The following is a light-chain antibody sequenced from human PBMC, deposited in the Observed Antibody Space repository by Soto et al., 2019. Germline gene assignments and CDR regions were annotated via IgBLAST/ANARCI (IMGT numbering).Light chain of an antibody. CDR3: QQSYSMPRT. CDR2: YTS. V-gene: IGKV1-39*01. CDR1: QTISSY. Sequence: DIQMTQSPSSLSASVGDRVTITCRASQTISSYLNWYQQKPGKAPNLLIYYTSSLQSGVPSRFSGSRSGTDFTLTISSLQPEDFATYYCQQSYSMPRTFGQGTKLEIK. J-gene: IGKJ2*01.